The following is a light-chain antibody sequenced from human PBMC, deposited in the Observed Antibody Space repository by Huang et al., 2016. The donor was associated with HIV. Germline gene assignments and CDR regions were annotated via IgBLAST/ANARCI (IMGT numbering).Light chain of an antibody. J-gene: IGKJ4*01. CDR2: GSS. CDR1: RSVSTN. V-gene: IGKV3-15*01. Sequence: EIVMTQSPATLSVSPGERVTLSCRANRSVSTNLACYQQRPGQAPRLLIYGSSTRAPGIPARFSGSGSGTDFSLTISSLQSEEFALYYCHQYNNWLLSFGGGTRVDI. CDR3: HQYNNWLLS.